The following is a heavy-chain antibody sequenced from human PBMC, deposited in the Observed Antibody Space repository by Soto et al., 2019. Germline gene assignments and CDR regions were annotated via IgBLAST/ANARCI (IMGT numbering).Heavy chain of an antibody. V-gene: IGHV4-59*01. D-gene: IGHD5-12*01. CDR2: IHYTGNT. CDR3: AAGDYLSVFSDREIKWFDP. Sequence: PSETLSLTCTVSSGSISSYYWSWIRQPPGKGLEWTGYIHYTGNTNSNPSLKGRVTLSIDPSWNQFSLKLRSVTAADTAVYYCAAGDYLSVFSDREIKWFDPWGQGTLVTVSS. CDR1: SGSISSYY. J-gene: IGHJ5*02.